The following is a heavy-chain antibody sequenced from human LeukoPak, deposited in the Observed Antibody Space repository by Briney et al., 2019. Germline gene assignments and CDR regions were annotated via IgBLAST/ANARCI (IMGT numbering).Heavy chain of an antibody. CDR1: GGSISSGSYY. V-gene: IGHV4-61*02. J-gene: IGHJ4*02. CDR3: AGAYQAVAGTY. CDR2: IYTSGST. D-gene: IGHD6-19*01. Sequence: SQTLSLTCTVSGGSISSGSYYWSWIRQPAGKGLDWIGRIYTSGSTNSNPSLKARVAISVVTSKNQYSLKLISVTAADTAVYYCAGAYQAVAGTYWGQGTLVTVSS.